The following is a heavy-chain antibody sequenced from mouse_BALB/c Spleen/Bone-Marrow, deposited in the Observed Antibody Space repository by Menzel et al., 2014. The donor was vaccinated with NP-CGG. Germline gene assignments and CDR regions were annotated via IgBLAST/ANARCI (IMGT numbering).Heavy chain of an antibody. D-gene: IGHD1-2*01. CDR1: GFNIKDTY. V-gene: IGHV14-3*02. Sequence: EVQLQQSGAELVKPGASVKLSCTASGFNIKDTYMHWVKQRPEQGLEWIGRVDPANGNTKYDPKFQGKATITADTSSSTAYLQLSSLTSEDTAVYYCARYRLGTYFGYWGQGTTLTVSS. CDR3: ARYRLGTYFGY. CDR2: VDPANGNT. J-gene: IGHJ2*01.